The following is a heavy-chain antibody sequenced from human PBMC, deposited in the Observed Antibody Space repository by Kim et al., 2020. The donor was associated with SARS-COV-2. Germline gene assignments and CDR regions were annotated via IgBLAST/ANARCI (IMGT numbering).Heavy chain of an antibody. Sequence: GGSLRLSCVVSGFTFSDFGMHWVRQAPGKGLEWVAVIWFDGSNKYYADSVKGRFTISRDNSKNTLYLEMDSLRVEDSAVYYCARTYRFTGTAMGPDYWGQGTRVTVSS. CDR2: IWFDGSNK. CDR3: ARTYRFTGTAMGPDY. J-gene: IGHJ4*02. V-gene: IGHV3-33*01. CDR1: GFTFSDFG. D-gene: IGHD5-18*01.